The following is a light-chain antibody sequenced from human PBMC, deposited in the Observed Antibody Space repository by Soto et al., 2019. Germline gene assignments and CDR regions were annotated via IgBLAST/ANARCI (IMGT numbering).Light chain of an antibody. CDR1: QSVSSSY. J-gene: IGKJ4*01. CDR2: GAS. Sequence: EIVLTQSPGTLSLSPGERATLSCRASQSVSSSYLAWYQQKPGQGPRVLIYGASSRATGIPDRFSGSGSGTDFTLTISRLEPEDFAVYYCQQYGSSPPELTFGGGTKVDI. V-gene: IGKV3-20*01. CDR3: QQYGSSPPELT.